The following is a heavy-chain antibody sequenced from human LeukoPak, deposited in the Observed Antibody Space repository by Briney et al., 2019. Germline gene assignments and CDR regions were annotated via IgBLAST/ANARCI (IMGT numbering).Heavy chain of an antibody. CDR1: GVSFSVDY. Sequence: PSETLSLICAFYGVSFSVDYWSWIRHPPGKGLEWIGEINHSGSTNYNPSLKSRVTISVDTCKNQFSLKLSAVTAPDTGVYYCARRTSIAVANTGLDHWGQGTLLRLSS. V-gene: IGHV4-34*01. J-gene: IGHJ4*02. CDR3: ARRTSIAVANTGLDH. CDR2: INHSGST. D-gene: IGHD6-19*01.